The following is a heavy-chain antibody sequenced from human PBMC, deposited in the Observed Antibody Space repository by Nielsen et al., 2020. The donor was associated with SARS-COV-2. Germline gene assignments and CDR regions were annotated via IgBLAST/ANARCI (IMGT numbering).Heavy chain of an antibody. V-gene: IGHV3-7*01. D-gene: IGHD2-2*01. J-gene: IGHJ6*02. Sequence: VRQAPGKGLEWVANIKQDGSEKYYVDSVKGRFTISRDNAKNSLYLQMNSLRAEDTAVYYCAREADCSSTSCYRAFGPGYGMDIWGQGTTVTVSS. CDR2: IKQDGSEK. CDR3: AREADCSSTSCYRAFGPGYGMDI.